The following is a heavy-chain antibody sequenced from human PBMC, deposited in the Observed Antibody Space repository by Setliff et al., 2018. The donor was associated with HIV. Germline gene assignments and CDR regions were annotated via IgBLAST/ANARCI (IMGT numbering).Heavy chain of an antibody. J-gene: IGHJ4*02. Sequence: ASVKVSCKASGGTFSSYAISWVRQAPGQGLEWMGWMNPNSGNRGYAQKFQGRVTISRNTSISTAYMELSGLRSEDTAVYYCARGRGRYYDSRSYRDYWGQGTLVTVSS. V-gene: IGHV1-8*01. D-gene: IGHD3-22*01. CDR3: ARGRGRYYDSRSYRDY. CDR1: GGTFSSYA. CDR2: MNPNSGNR.